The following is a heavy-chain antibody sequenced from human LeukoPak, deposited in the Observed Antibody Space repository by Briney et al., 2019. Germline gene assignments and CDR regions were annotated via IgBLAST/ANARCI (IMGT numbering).Heavy chain of an antibody. CDR2: ISYDGSNK. CDR3: AASGIAAAGNWFDP. D-gene: IGHD6-13*01. Sequence: GGSLRLSCAASGFTFSSYGMHWVRQAPGKGLEWVAVISYDGSNKYYADSVKGRFTISRDNSKNTLYLQMNSLRAEDTAVYYCAASGIAAAGNWFDPWGQGTLVTVSS. V-gene: IGHV3-30*03. CDR1: GFTFSSYG. J-gene: IGHJ5*02.